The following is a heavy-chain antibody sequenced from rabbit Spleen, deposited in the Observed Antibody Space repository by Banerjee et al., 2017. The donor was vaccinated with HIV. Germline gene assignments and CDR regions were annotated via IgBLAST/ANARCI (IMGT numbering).Heavy chain of an antibody. CDR2: ISCSSGKT. CDR1: GFSFSSGYY. CDR3: AKTGGSNYGYANYL. J-gene: IGHJ4*01. Sequence: QSLEESGGDLVKPGASLTLTCTASGFSFSSGYYMCWVRQAPGKGLEWIACISCSSGKTWYASWAKGRFTISKTSSTTVTLQMTSLAAADTATYFCAKTGGSNYGYANYLWGQGTLVTVS. D-gene: IGHD6-1*01. V-gene: IGHV1S40*01.